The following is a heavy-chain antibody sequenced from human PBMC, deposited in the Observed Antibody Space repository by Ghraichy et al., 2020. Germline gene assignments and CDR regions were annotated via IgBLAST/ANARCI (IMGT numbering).Heavy chain of an antibody. D-gene: IGHD2-2*01. CDR2: IYSIGST. Sequence: GGSLRLSCASSGFTVSNSYMTWVRQAPGKGLEWVSSIYSIGSTYYPDSVKGRFSISRHSSQNTLYLQMNGLTTEDTAVYFCAGGFDCSRTNCPSIPHAFWGQGTLVTVSS. J-gene: IGHJ4*02. CDR1: GFTVSNSY. CDR3: AGGFDCSRTNCPSIPHAF. V-gene: IGHV3-53*04.